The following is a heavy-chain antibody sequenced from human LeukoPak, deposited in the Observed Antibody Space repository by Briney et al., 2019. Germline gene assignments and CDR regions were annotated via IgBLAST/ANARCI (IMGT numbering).Heavy chain of an antibody. CDR3: ARNVVVVVAATGDWFDP. D-gene: IGHD2-15*01. Sequence: PSETLSLTCTVSGGSISSYDWSWIRQPAGKGPKWIGRIYASGNTRYNPSLKSRVTISVDTSKNQFSLKLSSVTAADTAVYYCARNVVVVVAATGDWFDPWGQGTLVTVSS. V-gene: IGHV4-4*07. CDR2: IYASGNT. CDR1: GGSISSYD. J-gene: IGHJ5*02.